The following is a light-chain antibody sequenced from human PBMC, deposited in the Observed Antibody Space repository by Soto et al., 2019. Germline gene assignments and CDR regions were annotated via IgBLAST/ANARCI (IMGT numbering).Light chain of an antibody. J-gene: IGLJ2*01. CDR2: EVT. V-gene: IGLV2-14*01. CDR1: SSDVGGYDF. CDR3: SLYATDSRL. Sequence: QSALTQPASVSGSPGQSITISCTGTSSDVGGYDFVSWYQLHPGKAPKLIIYEVTYRPSGVSDRFSGSKSGNTASLTISGLQAEDEADYYCSLYATDSRLFGGGTKVTVL.